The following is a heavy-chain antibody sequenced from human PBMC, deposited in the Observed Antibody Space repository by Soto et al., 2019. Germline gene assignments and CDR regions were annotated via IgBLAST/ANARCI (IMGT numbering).Heavy chain of an antibody. CDR3: ARDHGQCSGGNCYSPRYFDS. D-gene: IGHD2-15*01. CDR2: ISYDGSHK. Sequence: QVQLVESGGGVVQPGRSLRLSCAASTFTFSIYAMHWVRQAPGRGLEWVALISYDGSHKYYTDSVKGRFTISRDNSKGTLYLQMNSLRAEDSALYFCARDHGQCSGGNCYSPRYFDSWGQGTLVTVSS. J-gene: IGHJ4*02. V-gene: IGHV3-30*14. CDR1: TFTFSIYA.